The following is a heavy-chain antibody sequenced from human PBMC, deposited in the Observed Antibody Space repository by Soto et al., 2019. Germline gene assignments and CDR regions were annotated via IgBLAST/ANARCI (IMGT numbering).Heavy chain of an antibody. Sequence: PSETLSLTCAVYGVSFSGYYWSWIRQPPGKGLEWIGEINHSGSTNYNPSLKSRVTISVDTSKNQFSLKLSSVTAADTAVYYCARATGGGYDEFDYWGQGTLVT. CDR1: GVSFSGYY. J-gene: IGHJ4*02. D-gene: IGHD5-12*01. CDR3: ARATGGGYDEFDY. CDR2: INHSGST. V-gene: IGHV4-34*01.